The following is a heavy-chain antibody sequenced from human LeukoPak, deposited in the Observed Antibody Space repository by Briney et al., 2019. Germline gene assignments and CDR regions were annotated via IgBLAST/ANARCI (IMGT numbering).Heavy chain of an antibody. CDR2: IYPGDSDT. Sequence: GESLKISCKGSGYSFPRYGIGWVRQMPGKGLEWMGIIYPGDSDTRYSPSFQGQVTISADTSISTAYLQWSSLKASDTAMFFFKQKTAYDILTGYPDYWGQGTLVTVSS. V-gene: IGHV5-51*01. CDR3: KQKTAYDILTGYPDY. D-gene: IGHD3-9*01. CDR1: GYSFPRYG. J-gene: IGHJ4*02.